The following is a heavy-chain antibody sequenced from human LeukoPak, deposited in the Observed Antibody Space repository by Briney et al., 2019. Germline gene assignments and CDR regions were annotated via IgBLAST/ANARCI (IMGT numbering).Heavy chain of an antibody. CDR2: ISSNGGST. J-gene: IGHJ4*02. CDR1: GFTFSSYA. D-gene: IGHD4-17*01. V-gene: IGHV3-64*01. CDR3: ARGLPGLPYGDYGTFEDY. Sequence: PGRSLRLSCAASGFTFSSYAMHWVRQAPGKGLEYVSAISSNGGSTYYANSVKGRFTISRDNSKNTLYLQMGSLRAEDMAVYYCARGLPGLPYGDYGTFEDYWGQGTLVTVSS.